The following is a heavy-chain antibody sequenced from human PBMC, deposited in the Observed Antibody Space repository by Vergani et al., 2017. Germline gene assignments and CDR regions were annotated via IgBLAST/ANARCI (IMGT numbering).Heavy chain of an antibody. D-gene: IGHD4-23*01. V-gene: IGHV3-30*01. CDR2: ISYDGSNK. CDR3: ARDLTVGEGEYYYYYMDV. J-gene: IGHJ6*03. CDR1: GFNFSTYN. Sequence: VQLVESGGGLVQPGGSLRLSCVASGFNFSTYNMNWVRQAPGKGLEWVAVISYDGSNKYYADSVKGRFTISRDNSKNTLYLQMNSLRAEDTAVYYCARDLTVGEGEYYYYYMDVWGKGTTVTVSS.